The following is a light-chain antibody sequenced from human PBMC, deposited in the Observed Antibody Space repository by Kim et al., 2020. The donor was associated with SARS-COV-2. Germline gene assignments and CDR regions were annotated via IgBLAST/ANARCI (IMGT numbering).Light chain of an antibody. CDR3: AAWDDSLSGWV. CDR2: RNN. Sequence: GQRVTISCSGSSSNIGSNYVYWYQQLPGTAPKLLIYRNNQRPSGIPDRFSGSKSGTSASLAISGLQSEDEADYYCAAWDDSLSGWVFGGGTQLTVL. J-gene: IGLJ3*02. V-gene: IGLV1-47*01. CDR1: SSNIGSNY.